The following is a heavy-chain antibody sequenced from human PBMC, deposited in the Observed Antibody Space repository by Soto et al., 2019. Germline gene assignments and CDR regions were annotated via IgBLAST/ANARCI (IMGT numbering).Heavy chain of an antibody. CDR1: GYTLASYY. V-gene: IGHV1-46*01. CDR3: ARDPYTGASDYYYGMDV. CDR2: INPRGGST. J-gene: IGHJ6*02. D-gene: IGHD2-2*02. Sequence: TSVEVYCKASGYTLASYYRHWVRQAPGQGLEWMGIINPRGGSTSYAENFQGRVTMTRDTSTSTVYMDLTTLTSEDTAVYYCARDPYTGASDYYYGMDVWGQGTTVNVSS.